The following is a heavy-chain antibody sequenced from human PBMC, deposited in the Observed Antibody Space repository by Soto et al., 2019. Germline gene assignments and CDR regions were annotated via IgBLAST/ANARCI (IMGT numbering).Heavy chain of an antibody. V-gene: IGHV2-5*02. J-gene: IGHJ4*02. CDR1: GFSLSTSGVG. Sequence: QITLKESGPTLVRPTQTLTLTCAFSGFSLSTSGVGVGWIRQPPGKALEWLAVIYWDDSKPYSPSLRSRLTITKSTSKNQLALTMNNMDPMDTGTYYCAHQGPEDWPLDYWGQVTLVTVSS. CDR2: IYWDDSK. D-gene: IGHD3-9*01. CDR3: AHQGPEDWPLDY.